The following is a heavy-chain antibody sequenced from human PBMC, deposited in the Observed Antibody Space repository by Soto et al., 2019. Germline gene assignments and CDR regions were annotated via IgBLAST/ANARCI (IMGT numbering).Heavy chain of an antibody. V-gene: IGHV3-30*18. CDR3: GKENQHLVPHY. CDR1: GFTFRNYG. CDR2: ISHDGSDK. J-gene: IGHJ4*01. Sequence: QVQLVESGGGVVRPGRSLRLTCAASGFTFRNYGMHWVRQAPGKGLEWVAVISHDGSDKYYADSMKGRFIISRDNSENTLFLDMSSLKPEDTAVYYCGKENQHLVPHYWGQGTPVTVSP. D-gene: IGHD6-13*01.